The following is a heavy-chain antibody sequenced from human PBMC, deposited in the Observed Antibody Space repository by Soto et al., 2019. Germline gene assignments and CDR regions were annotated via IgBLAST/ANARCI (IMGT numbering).Heavy chain of an antibody. CDR3: AKVSRNYYDVPDAFDI. CDR2: ISGSGGST. CDR1: GFTFSSYA. D-gene: IGHD3-22*01. Sequence: GGSLRLSCAASGFTFSSYAMSWVRQAPGKGLEWVSAISGSGGSTYYADSVKGRFTISRDNSKNTLYLQMNSLRAEDTAVYYCAKVSRNYYDVPDAFDIWGQGTMVTVS. J-gene: IGHJ3*02. V-gene: IGHV3-23*01.